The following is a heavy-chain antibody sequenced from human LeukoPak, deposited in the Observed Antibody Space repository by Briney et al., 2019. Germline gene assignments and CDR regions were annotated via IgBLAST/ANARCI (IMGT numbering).Heavy chain of an antibody. V-gene: IGHV4-59*01. CDR1: GGSISSYY. CDR3: ARGLSSSWLGDNWFDP. J-gene: IGHJ5*02. Sequence: SETLSLTCAVSGGSISSYYGSWIRQPPGKGLEWVGYIYYSGSTNYNPSLKSRVTISVDTSKNQFSLKLSSVTAADTAVYYCARGLSSSWLGDNWFDPWGQGTLVTVSS. CDR2: IYYSGST. D-gene: IGHD6-13*01.